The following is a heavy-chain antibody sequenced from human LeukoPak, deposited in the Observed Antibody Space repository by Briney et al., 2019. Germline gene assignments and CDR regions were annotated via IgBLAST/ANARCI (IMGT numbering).Heavy chain of an antibody. CDR1: GFTLRNYW. CDR3: ARDVLGRDAFDI. J-gene: IGHJ3*02. Sequence: GGSLRLSCVASGFTLRNYWMHWVRQVPGKGLVWVARIDSDGTSTSHADSVKGRFTISRSTAKNTLYLQMNSLRAEDTAVYYCARDVLGRDAFDIWGQGTMVTVSS. CDR2: IDSDGTST. V-gene: IGHV3-74*01. D-gene: IGHD1-26*01.